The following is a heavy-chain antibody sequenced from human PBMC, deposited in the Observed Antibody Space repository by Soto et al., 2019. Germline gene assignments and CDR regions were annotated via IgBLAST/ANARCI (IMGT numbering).Heavy chain of an antibody. D-gene: IGHD3-22*01. V-gene: IGHV4-59*01. J-gene: IGHJ4*02. CDR2: IYYSGST. CDR3: ASVYPVYYDSSGYYN. Sequence: SETLSLTCTVSGGSISSYYWSWIRQPPGKGLEWIGYIYYSGSTNYNPSLKSRVTISVDTSKNQFSLKLSSVTAADTAVYYCASVYPVYYDSSGYYNWGQGTLITVSS. CDR1: GGSISSYY.